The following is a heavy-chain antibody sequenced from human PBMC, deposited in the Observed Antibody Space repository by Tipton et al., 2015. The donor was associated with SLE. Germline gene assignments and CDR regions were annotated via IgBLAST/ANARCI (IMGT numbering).Heavy chain of an antibody. D-gene: IGHD6-13*01. CDR3: ARAAAKDYYFDY. Sequence: SLRLSCAASGFTFSDYYMSWIRQAPGKGLEWVSYISSSGSTIYYAGSVKGRFTISRDNAKNSLYLQMNSLRAEDTAVYYCARAAAKDYYFDYWGQGTLVTVSS. V-gene: IGHV3-11*04. CDR1: GFTFSDYY. J-gene: IGHJ4*02. CDR2: ISSSGSTI.